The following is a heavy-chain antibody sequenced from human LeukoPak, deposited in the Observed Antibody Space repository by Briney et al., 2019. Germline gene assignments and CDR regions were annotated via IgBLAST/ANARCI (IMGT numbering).Heavy chain of an antibody. CDR2: ISASGGST. CDR3: AKGSSAWYGWFDP. V-gene: IGHV3-23*01. CDR1: GFTFSSFV. D-gene: IGHD6-19*01. J-gene: IGHJ5*02. Sequence: GGSLRLSCAASGFTFSSFVLSWARQAPGKGLEGVSGISASGGSTYYADSVKGRFTISRDNSKNTVYLQMNSLTAEDTAVYYCAKGSSAWYGWFDPWGQGTLVTVSS.